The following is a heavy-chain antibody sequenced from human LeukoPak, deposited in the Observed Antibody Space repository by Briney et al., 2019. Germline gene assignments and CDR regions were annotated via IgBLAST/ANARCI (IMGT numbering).Heavy chain of an antibody. V-gene: IGHV4-59*01. D-gene: IGHD6-13*01. J-gene: IGHJ5*02. CDR3: ARGYSSSSLFGP. Sequence: SETLSLTCTVSGGSISSYYWSWIRQPPGKGLEWIGYIYYSGSTNYNPSLKSRVTISVDTSKNQFSLKPSSVTAADTAVYYCARGYSSSSLFGPWGQGTLVTVS. CDR1: GGSISSYY. CDR2: IYYSGST.